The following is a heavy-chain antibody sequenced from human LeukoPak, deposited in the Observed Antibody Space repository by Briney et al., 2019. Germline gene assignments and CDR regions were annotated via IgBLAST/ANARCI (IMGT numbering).Heavy chain of an antibody. V-gene: IGHV3-11*06. CDR1: GFTFSDYY. CDR2: INSGSTYT. J-gene: IGHJ4*02. Sequence: GGSLRLSCAASGFTFSDYYMSWIRQAPGKGLEWVSSINSGSTYTYYTESVKGRFTVSRDNAKNSLFLQMNSLRAEDTAIYYCARSLTTLTYEGYWGQGTLVTVSS. CDR3: ARSLTTLTYEGY. D-gene: IGHD1-1*01.